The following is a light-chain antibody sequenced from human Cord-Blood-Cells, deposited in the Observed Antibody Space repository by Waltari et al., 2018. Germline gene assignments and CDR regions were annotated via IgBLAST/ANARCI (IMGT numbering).Light chain of an antibody. CDR2: DVS. CDR1: SSDVGGYNH. V-gene: IGLV2-14*01. CDR3: SSYTSSSTVV. J-gene: IGLJ2*01. Sequence: SALTQPASVSGSPGQSITIPCTGTSSDVGGYNHVSWYQQHPGKAPKLMIYDVSNRPSGVSNRFSGSKSGNTASLTISGLQAEDEADYYCSSYTSSSTVVFGGGTKLTVL.